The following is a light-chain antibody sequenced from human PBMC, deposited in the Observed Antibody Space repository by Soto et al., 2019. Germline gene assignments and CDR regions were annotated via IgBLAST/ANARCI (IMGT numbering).Light chain of an antibody. CDR3: QSYDSSLSGFVV. V-gene: IGLV1-40*01. Sequence: QSVLTQPPSVSGAPGQRVTISCTGSSSNIGAGSDVHWYQQLPGTAPKLLIYGNSNRPSGVPDRFSGSKSGTSASLAITGLHAADEADYYCQSYDSSLSGFVVFGGGTKLTVL. CDR2: GNS. CDR1: SSNIGAGSD. J-gene: IGLJ2*01.